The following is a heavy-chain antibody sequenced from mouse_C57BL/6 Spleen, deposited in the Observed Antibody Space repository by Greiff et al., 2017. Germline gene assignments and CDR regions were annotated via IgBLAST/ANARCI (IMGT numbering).Heavy chain of an antibody. D-gene: IGHD1-1*01. CDR3: ARPHYYGSSYGYYFDY. CDR2: ISSGSSTI. V-gene: IGHV5-17*01. CDR1: GFTFSDYG. J-gene: IGHJ2*01. Sequence: EVNVVESGGGLVKPGGSLKLSCAASGFTFSDYGMHWVRQAPEKGLEWVAYISSGSSTIYYADTVKGRFTISRDNAKNTLFLQMTSLRSEDTAMYYCARPHYYGSSYGYYFDYWGQGTTLTVSS.